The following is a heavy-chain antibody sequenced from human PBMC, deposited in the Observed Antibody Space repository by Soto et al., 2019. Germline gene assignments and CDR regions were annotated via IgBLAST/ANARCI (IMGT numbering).Heavy chain of an antibody. CDR2: ISSSTSYI. CDR1: GFSFSSYS. V-gene: IGHV3-21*01. CDR3: ARGYTGYCSGGTCYWFDP. J-gene: IGHJ5*02. Sequence: EVQLVESGGGLVKPGGSLRLSCAASGFSFSSYSMNWVRQAPGKGLEWVSSISSSTSYINDADSVKGRFTISRDNAKKSLYLHMNSLRAEDTAVYYCARGYTGYCSGGTCYWFDPWGQGTLVTVSS. D-gene: IGHD2-15*01.